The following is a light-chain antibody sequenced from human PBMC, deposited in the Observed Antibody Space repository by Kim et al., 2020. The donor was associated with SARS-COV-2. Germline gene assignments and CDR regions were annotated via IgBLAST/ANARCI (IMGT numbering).Light chain of an antibody. V-gene: IGLV3-19*01. CDR1: SLRNYY. Sequence: SSELTQDPAVSVALGQTVRIACQGDSLRNYYASWYQQKPGQAPVLVIYGANNRPSGIPDRFSGSYSGNTASLTITGAQAEDEADYYCNSRDSSGYVAFGG. CDR2: GAN. J-gene: IGLJ2*01. CDR3: NSRDSSGYVA.